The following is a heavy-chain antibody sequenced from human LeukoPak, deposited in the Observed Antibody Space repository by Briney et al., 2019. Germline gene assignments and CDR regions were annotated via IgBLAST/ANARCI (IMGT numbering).Heavy chain of an antibody. CDR1: GYSFTSYW. CDR2: IYPGDSDT. V-gene: IGHV5-51*01. D-gene: IGHD5-12*01. J-gene: IGHJ4*02. Sequence: GESLKISFKGSGYSFTSYWIGWVRQMPGKGLEWMGIIYPGDSDTRYSPSFQGQVTISADKSISTAYLQWSSLKASDTAMYYCARHPPPLYSGYDLGFDYWGQGTLVTVSS. CDR3: ARHPPPLYSGYDLGFDY.